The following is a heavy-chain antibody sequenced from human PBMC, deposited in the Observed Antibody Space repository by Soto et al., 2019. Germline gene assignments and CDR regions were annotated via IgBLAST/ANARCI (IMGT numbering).Heavy chain of an antibody. Sequence: GGSLRLSCAASGFTFDDYAMHWVRQAPGKGLEWVSGISWNSGSIGYADSVKGRFTISRDNAKNSRYLQMNSLRAEDTALYYCAKESPGMLGSGSYYNWFDPWGQGTLVTVSS. CDR3: AKESPGMLGSGSYYNWFDP. CDR2: ISWNSGSI. CDR1: GFTFDDYA. V-gene: IGHV3-9*01. D-gene: IGHD3-10*01. J-gene: IGHJ5*02.